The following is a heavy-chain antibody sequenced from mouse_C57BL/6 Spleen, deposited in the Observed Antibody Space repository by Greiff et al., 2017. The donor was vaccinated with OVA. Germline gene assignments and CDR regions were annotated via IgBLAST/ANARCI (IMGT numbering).Heavy chain of an antibody. CDR3: ARKDHYYGSSYGGYFDV. CDR2: IYPRDGST. J-gene: IGHJ1*03. V-gene: IGHV1-85*01. D-gene: IGHD1-1*01. Sequence: QVQLQQSGPELVKPGASVKLSCKASGYTFTSYDINWVKQRPGQGLEWIGWIYPRDGSTKYNEKFKGKATLTVDTSSSTAYMELHSLTSEDSAVYFCARKDHYYGSSYGGYFDVWGTGTTVTVSS. CDR1: GYTFTSYD.